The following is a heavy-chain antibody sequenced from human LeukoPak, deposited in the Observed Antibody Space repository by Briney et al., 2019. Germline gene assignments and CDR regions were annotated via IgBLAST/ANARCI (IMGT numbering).Heavy chain of an antibody. CDR1: GGSFSGYY. CDR3: ARGRPILLWFGELLPDTNWFDP. CDR2: TNHSGST. V-gene: IGHV4-34*01. J-gene: IGHJ5*02. D-gene: IGHD3-10*01. Sequence: SETLSLTCAVYGGSFSGYYWSWIRQPPGKGLEWIGETNHSGSTNYNPSLKSRVTISVDTSKNQFSLKLSSVTAADTAVYYCARGRPILLWFGELLPDTNWFDPWGQGTLVTVSS.